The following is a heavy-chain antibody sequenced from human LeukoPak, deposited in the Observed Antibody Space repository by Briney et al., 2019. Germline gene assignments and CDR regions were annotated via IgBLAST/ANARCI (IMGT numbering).Heavy chain of an antibody. CDR3: ATGRLYYDILTGYPL. D-gene: IGHD3-9*01. Sequence: SETLSLTCAVYGGSFSGYYWSWIRQPPGKGLEWIGSIYYSGSTYYNPSLKSRVTISVDTSKNQFSLKLSSVTAADTAVYYCATGRLYYDILTGYPLWGQGTLVTVSS. V-gene: IGHV4-34*01. CDR2: IYYSGST. CDR1: GGSFSGYY. J-gene: IGHJ4*02.